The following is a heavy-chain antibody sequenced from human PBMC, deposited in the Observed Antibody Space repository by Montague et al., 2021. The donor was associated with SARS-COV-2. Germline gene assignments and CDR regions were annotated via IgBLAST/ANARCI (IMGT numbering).Heavy chain of an antibody. D-gene: IGHD5-12*01. CDR1: GGSISSSSYY. V-gene: IGHV4-39*07. Sequence: SETLSLTCTVSGGSISSSSYYWGWIRQPPGKGLEWIGSIYYSGSTYYXPSLKSRVTISVDTSKNQFSLKLSSVTAADTAVYYCASDLWVWLSVEGSFDYWGQGTLVTVSS. J-gene: IGHJ4*02. CDR2: IYYSGST. CDR3: ASDLWVWLSVEGSFDY.